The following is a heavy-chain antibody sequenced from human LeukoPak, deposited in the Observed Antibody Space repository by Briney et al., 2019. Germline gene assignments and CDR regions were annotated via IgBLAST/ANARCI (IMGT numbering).Heavy chain of an antibody. CDR2: ISYDGSNK. Sequence: PGGSLRLSCAASGFTFSSYAMHWVRQAPGKGLEWVAVISYDGSNKYYADSVKGRFTISRDNSKNTLYLQMNSLRAEDTAVYYCARDPEVRFPDGWGQGTLVTVSS. CDR3: ARDPEVRFPDG. V-gene: IGHV3-30-3*01. J-gene: IGHJ4*02. D-gene: IGHD3-3*01. CDR1: GFTFSSYA.